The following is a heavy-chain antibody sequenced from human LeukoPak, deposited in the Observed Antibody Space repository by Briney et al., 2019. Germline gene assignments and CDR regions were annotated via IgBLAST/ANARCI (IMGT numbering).Heavy chain of an antibody. CDR3: ARDHMDERWLVRSWYFDY. D-gene: IGHD6-19*01. V-gene: IGHV4-39*02. J-gene: IGHJ4*02. CDR2: IYYSGST. Sequence: SETLSLTCTVSGGSISSSSYYWGWIRQPPGKGLEWIGSIYYSGSTYYNPSLKSRVTISVDTSKNQFSLKLSSVTAADTAVYYCARDHMDERWLVRSWYFDYWGQGTLVTVSS. CDR1: GGSISSSSYY.